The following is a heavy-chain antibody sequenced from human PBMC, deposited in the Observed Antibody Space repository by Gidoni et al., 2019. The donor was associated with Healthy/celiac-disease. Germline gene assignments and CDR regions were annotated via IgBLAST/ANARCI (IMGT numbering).Heavy chain of an antibody. CDR1: GDSVSSNSAA. Sequence: QVQLPQSGPGLVKTSQTLSLTCAISGDSVSSNSAAWNWLRQSPSRGLEWLGSTYYRSKWYNDYAVSVKSRITINPDTSKNQFSLQLNSVTPEDTAVYYCARDLTYYDFWSGYSHDAFDIWGQGTMVTVSS. CDR2: TYYRSKWYN. CDR3: ARDLTYYDFWSGYSHDAFDI. D-gene: IGHD3-3*01. V-gene: IGHV6-1*01. J-gene: IGHJ3*02.